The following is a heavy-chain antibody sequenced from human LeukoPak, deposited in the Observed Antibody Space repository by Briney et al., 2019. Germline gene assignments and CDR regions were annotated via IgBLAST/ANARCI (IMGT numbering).Heavy chain of an antibody. CDR3: AREMMYDSSGYYSMYYFDY. Sequence: SETLSLTCTVSGGSISSYYWSWIRQPAGKGLEWIGRIYTSGSTNYNPSLKSRVTMSVDTSKNQFSLKLSSVTAADTAAYYCAREMMYDSSGYYSMYYFDYWGQGTLVTVSS. CDR1: GGSISSYY. J-gene: IGHJ4*02. V-gene: IGHV4-4*07. D-gene: IGHD3-22*01. CDR2: IYTSGST.